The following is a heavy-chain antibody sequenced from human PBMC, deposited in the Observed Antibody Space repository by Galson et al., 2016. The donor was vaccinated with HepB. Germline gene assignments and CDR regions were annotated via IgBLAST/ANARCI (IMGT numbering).Heavy chain of an antibody. CDR3: ARPYTYYFGSGSYFDVLHYGMDV. CDR2: ISDSSGTI. D-gene: IGHD3-10*01. J-gene: IGHJ6*02. CDR1: GFRFSDYN. Sequence: SLRLSCAASGFRFSDYNMNWVRQAPGRGLEWVAYISDSSGTIYYADSVKGRFTISRYNANNSLSLQMNSLRAEDTAFYYCARPYTYYFGSGSYFDVLHYGMDVWGQGTTVTVSS. V-gene: IGHV3-48*01.